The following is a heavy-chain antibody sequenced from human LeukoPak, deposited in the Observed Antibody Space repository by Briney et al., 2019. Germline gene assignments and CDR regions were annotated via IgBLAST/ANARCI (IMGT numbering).Heavy chain of an antibody. D-gene: IGHD3-22*01. CDR3: ARRTGYYYDSSGYYYFDY. J-gene: IGHJ4*02. CDR2: INWNGGSA. CDR1: GFTFDDYG. V-gene: IGHV3-20*04. Sequence: GSLRLSCAAFGFTFDDYGMHWVRQAPGKGLEWVSGINWNGGSAGYADSVKGRFTISRDNAKNSLYLQMNSLRAEDTALYYCARRTGYYYDSSGYYYFDYWGQGTLVTVSS.